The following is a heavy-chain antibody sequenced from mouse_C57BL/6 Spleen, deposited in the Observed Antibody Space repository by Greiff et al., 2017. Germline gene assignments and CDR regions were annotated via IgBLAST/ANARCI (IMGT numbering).Heavy chain of an antibody. D-gene: IGHD2-4*01. CDR1: GYTFTSYW. CDR2: IYPSDSET. CDR3: AIFEYDREWFAY. Sequence: VQLQQPGAELVRPGSSVKLSCKASGYTFTSYWMDWVKQRPGQGLEWIGNIYPSDSETHYNQKFKDKATLTVDKSSSTAYMQLSSLTSEDSAVYYCAIFEYDREWFAYWGQGTLVTVSA. V-gene: IGHV1-61*01. J-gene: IGHJ3*01.